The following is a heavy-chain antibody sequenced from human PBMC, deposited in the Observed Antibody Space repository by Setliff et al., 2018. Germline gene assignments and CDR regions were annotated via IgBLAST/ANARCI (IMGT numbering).Heavy chain of an antibody. CDR2: INPDGSEK. Sequence: GGSLRLSCGASGFTYNNCWVSWVRQAPGKGLEWLASINPDGSEKYYVDSVKGRFTISRDNARNSLSLQMNSLRTEDRAVYYCFGAGTCSYWGQGTLVTVSS. J-gene: IGHJ4*02. CDR3: FGAGTCSY. D-gene: IGHD3-10*01. V-gene: IGHV3-7*01. CDR1: GFTYNNCW.